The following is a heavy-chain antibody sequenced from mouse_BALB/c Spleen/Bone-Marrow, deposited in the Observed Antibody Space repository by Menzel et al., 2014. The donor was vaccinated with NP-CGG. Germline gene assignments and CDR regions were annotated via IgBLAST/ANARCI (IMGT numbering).Heavy chain of an antibody. Sequence: VHVKQSGPDLEEPGASVKMSCKASGYSFTGYNMNWVKQSNGKSLEWIGNIDPYSGTTNYNQKFKGKATLTVDKSSSTAYMQLKSLTSEDSAVYYCARYGNYFDYWGQGTTLTVSS. V-gene: IGHV1-39*01. CDR3: ARYGNYFDY. CDR1: GYSFTGYN. D-gene: IGHD2-1*01. J-gene: IGHJ2*01. CDR2: IDPYSGTT.